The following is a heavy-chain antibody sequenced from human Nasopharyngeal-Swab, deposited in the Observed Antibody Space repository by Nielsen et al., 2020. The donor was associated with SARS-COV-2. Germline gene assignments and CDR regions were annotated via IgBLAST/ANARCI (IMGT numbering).Heavy chain of an antibody. CDR1: GFTSSSYW. V-gene: IGHV3-7*01. D-gene: IGHD6-6*01. CDR3: ARSAARSWFDP. Sequence: RRSLTLSCPASGFTSSSYWMSWVRHAPGKGLEWVANIKQDGSEKSYVDSVKGRFTISRDNAKNSLYLQMNSLRAEDTAVYYCARSAARSWFDPWGQGTLVTVSS. CDR2: IKQDGSEK. J-gene: IGHJ5*02.